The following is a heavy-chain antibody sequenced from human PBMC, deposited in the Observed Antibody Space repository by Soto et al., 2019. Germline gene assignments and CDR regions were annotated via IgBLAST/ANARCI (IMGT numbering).Heavy chain of an antibody. Sequence: SETLSLTCAVSGGSISSSNWWSWVRQPPGKGLEWIGEIYHSGSTNYNPSLKSRVTISVDKSKNQFSLKLSSVTAADTAVYYCARRSITMVRGVITANWFDPWGQGTLVTVS. V-gene: IGHV4-4*02. CDR1: GGSISSSNW. CDR3: ARRSITMVRGVITANWFDP. J-gene: IGHJ5*02. D-gene: IGHD3-10*01. CDR2: IYHSGST.